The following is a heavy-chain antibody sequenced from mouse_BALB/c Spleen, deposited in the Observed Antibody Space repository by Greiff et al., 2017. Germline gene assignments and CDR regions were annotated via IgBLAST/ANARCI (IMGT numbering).Heavy chain of an antibody. CDR1: GFTFSDYY. CDR2: ISDGGSYT. CDR3: AREGDYDVDY. J-gene: IGHJ2*01. D-gene: IGHD2-4*01. Sequence: EVQLVESGGGLVKPGGSLKLSCAASGFTFSDYYMYWVRQTPEKRLEWVATISDGGSYTYYPDSVKGRFTISRDNAKNNLYLQMSSLKSEDTAMYYCAREGDYDVDYWGQGTTLTVSS. V-gene: IGHV5-4*02.